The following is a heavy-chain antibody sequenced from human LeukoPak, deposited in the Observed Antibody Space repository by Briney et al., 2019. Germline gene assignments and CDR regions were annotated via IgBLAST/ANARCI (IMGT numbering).Heavy chain of an antibody. CDR1: GDSSSSSIYY. D-gene: IGHD6-19*01. CDR3: AREYTLYRSGWFLDY. Sequence: SETLSLTCAVSGDSSSSSIYYWGWIRQPPGKGLEWIGSIDYSGTTYYNPSLKSRATISVDTSKNQFSLKLSSVAAADTAVYYCAREYTLYRSGWFLDYWGQGTVVTVSS. J-gene: IGHJ4*02. V-gene: IGHV4-39*07. CDR2: IDYSGTT.